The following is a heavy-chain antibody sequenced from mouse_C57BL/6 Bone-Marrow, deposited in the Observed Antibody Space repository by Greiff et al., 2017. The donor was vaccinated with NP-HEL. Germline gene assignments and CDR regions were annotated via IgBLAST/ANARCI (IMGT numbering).Heavy chain of an antibody. Sequence: QVQLQQPGAELVKPGASVKLSCKASGYTFTSYWMHWVKQRPGQGLEWIGMIHPNSGSTNYNEKFKSKATLTVDKSSSTAYMQLSSLTSEDSAVYYCAREGIYYGNSGGFAYWGQGTLVTVSA. V-gene: IGHV1-64*01. D-gene: IGHD2-1*01. CDR2: IHPNSGST. J-gene: IGHJ3*01. CDR3: AREGIYYGNSGGFAY. CDR1: GYTFTSYW.